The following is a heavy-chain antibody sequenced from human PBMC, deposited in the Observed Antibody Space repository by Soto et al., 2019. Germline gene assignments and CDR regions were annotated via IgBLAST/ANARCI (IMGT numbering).Heavy chain of an antibody. CDR1: GFTFNNSG. CDR3: VKDRVPGAYGHYYGMDV. CDR2: ISYDGSEK. J-gene: IGHJ6*02. D-gene: IGHD5-12*01. V-gene: IGHV3-30*18. Sequence: GGSLRLSCRVSGFTFNNSGMHWVRQAPGKGLEWMAVISYDGSEKHYADSMKGRLTISRDNSKDTLHLQMDSLRAEDTAIYFCVKDRVPGAYGHYYGMDVWGQGTTVTVSS.